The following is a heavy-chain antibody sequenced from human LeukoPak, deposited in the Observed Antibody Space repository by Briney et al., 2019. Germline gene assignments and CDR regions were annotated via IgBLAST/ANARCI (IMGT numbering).Heavy chain of an antibody. CDR1: GFTFSSYG. J-gene: IGHJ6*02. Sequence: PGGSLTLSCAASGFTFSSYGMHWVRQTPGKGLVWVSRINNDGSSTRNADAVKGRFTISRDNAKNTLYLQMNSLRPEDTAVYYCVRGVTYDYYYYYVMDVRRQGTTVTVSS. CDR3: VRGVTYDYYYYYVMDV. CDR2: INNDGSST. D-gene: IGHD1-26*01. V-gene: IGHV3-74*01.